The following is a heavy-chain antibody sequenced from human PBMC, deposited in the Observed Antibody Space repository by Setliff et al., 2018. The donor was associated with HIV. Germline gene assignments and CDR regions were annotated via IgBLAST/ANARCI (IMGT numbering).Heavy chain of an antibody. CDR2: ISWDGSST. J-gene: IGHJ4*02. CDR1: GFAFDDYS. CDR3: AKDGWGYDYVGAYYFDY. D-gene: IGHD5-12*01. Sequence: PGGSLRLSCVASGFAFDDYSMHWVRQAPGKGLEWVSLISWDGSSTFYADSVKGRFTVSRDNSKNSLYLQMNSLTTEDTGLYYCAKDGWGYDYVGAYYFDYWGQGTPVTVS. V-gene: IGHV3-43*01.